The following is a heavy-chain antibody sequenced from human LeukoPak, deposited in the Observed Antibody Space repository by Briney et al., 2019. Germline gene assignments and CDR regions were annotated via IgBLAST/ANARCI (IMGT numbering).Heavy chain of an antibody. CDR2: ISSSGSTI. V-gene: IGHV3-48*03. CDR3: AELGITMIGGV. CDR1: GFTFSNYE. J-gene: IGHJ6*04. D-gene: IGHD3-10*02. Sequence: TGGSLRLSCAASGFTFSNYEMHWVRQAPGKGLEWVSYISSSGSTIYYADSVKGRFTISRDNAKNSLYLQMNSLRAEDTAVYYCAELGITMIGGVWGKRTTVTISS.